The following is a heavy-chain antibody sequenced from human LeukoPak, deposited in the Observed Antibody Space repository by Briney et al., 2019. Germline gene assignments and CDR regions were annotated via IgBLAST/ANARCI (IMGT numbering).Heavy chain of an antibody. D-gene: IGHD6-19*01. V-gene: IGHV1-2*04. J-gene: IGHJ4*02. Sequence: ASVKVSCKASGYTFTGYYMHWVRQAPGQGLEWMGWINPNSGGTNYAQKFQGWVTMTRDTSISTAYMELSRLRSDDTAVYYCAREGSGYSSGWYDYWGQGTLVTVSS. CDR1: GYTFTGYY. CDR3: AREGSGYSSGWYDY. CDR2: INPNSGGT.